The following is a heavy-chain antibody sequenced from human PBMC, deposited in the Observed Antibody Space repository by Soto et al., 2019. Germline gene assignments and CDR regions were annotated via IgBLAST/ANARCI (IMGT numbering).Heavy chain of an antibody. CDR1: GGSISSSSYY. J-gene: IGHJ6*02. V-gene: IGHV4-39*01. CDR3: ARLRFLESGYYYYYGMDV. CDR2: IYYSGST. D-gene: IGHD3-3*01. Sequence: PSETLSLTCTVSGGSISSSSYYWGWIRQPPGKGLEWIGSIYYSGSTYYNPSLKSRVTISVDTSKNQFSLKLSSVTAADTAVYYCARLRFLESGYYYYYGMDVWGQGTTVTVS.